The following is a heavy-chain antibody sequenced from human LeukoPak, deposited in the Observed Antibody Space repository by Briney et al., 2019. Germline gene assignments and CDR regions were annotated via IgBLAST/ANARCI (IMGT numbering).Heavy chain of an antibody. CDR1: GDSVSSNSAA. J-gene: IGHJ6*01. Sequence: SQTLSLTCAISGDSVSSNSAAWNWTRQSPSRGFEWLGMTYYRSKWYNDYAVSVKSRITINTDTSKNQFSLQLNSVTPEDTAVYYCAKESSGMDVWGRGTTVTVSS. V-gene: IGHV6-1*01. CDR2: TYYRSKWYN. CDR3: AKESSGMDV. D-gene: IGHD6-6*01.